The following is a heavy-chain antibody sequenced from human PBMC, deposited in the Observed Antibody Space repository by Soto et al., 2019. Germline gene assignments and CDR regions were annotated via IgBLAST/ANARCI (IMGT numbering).Heavy chain of an antibody. Sequence: GGSLRLSCAASGFTFSSYGMHWVRQAPGKGLEWVAVISYDGSNKYYADSVKGRFTISRDNSKNTLYLQMNSLRAEDTAVYYCAKDHGSATVPLPYYYYYGMDVWGQGTTVTVSS. CDR2: ISYDGSNK. D-gene: IGHD1-26*01. CDR1: GFTFSSYG. J-gene: IGHJ6*02. CDR3: AKDHGSATVPLPYYYYYGMDV. V-gene: IGHV3-30*18.